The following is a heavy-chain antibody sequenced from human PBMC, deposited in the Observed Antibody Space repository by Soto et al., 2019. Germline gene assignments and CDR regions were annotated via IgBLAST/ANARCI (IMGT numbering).Heavy chain of an antibody. J-gene: IGHJ6*02. CDR1: GGTFSTYA. Sequence: QVQLVQSGAEVKKPGSSVKVSCKAPGGTFSTYAISWVRQAPGQGLEWMGGVIPIFGTPKYAQKFQGRVTITADESTSTGYMELRSLRSEDTAVDYCARSQGGSSSLDIYYDYYYGMDGWGQGTTVTVSS. CDR3: ARSQGGSSSLDIYYDYYYGMDG. D-gene: IGHD2-15*01. V-gene: IGHV1-69*01. CDR2: VIPIFGTP.